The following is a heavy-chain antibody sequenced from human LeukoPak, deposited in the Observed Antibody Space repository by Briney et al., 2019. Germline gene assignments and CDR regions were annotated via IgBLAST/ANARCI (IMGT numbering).Heavy chain of an antibody. V-gene: IGHV4-38-2*02. Sequence: SETLSLTCTVSGYSISSGYYWGWIRQPPGKGLEWIGSIYHSGSTYYNPSLKSRVTISVDTSKNQFSLKLSSVTAADTAVYYCARQFLGGDYDYWGQGTLVTASS. J-gene: IGHJ4*02. D-gene: IGHD2-21*01. CDR1: GYSISSGYY. CDR2: IYHSGST. CDR3: ARQFLGGDYDY.